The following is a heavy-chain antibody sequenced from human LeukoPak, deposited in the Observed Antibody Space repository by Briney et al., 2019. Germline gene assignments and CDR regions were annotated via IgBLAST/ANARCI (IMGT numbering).Heavy chain of an antibody. CDR2: ISASNGNT. J-gene: IGHJ4*02. CDR1: GDTFTSYG. Sequence: GASVKVSCKASGDTFTSYGISWVRQAPGKGLEWMGWISASNGNTNYAQKLQGRVRMTTDTSTSTAYMELRSLTSDDTAVYYCARYPLSYSSNWHYYFDYWGQGTLLTVSS. CDR3: ARYPLSYSSNWHYYFDY. V-gene: IGHV1-18*01. D-gene: IGHD6-13*01.